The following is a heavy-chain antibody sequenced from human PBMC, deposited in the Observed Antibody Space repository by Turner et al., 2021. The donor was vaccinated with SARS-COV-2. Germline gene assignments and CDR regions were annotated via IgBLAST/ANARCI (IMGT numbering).Heavy chain of an antibody. CDR1: GLTFSSYA. J-gene: IGHJ6*02. CDR3: ARDRRGSHAPYYYYAIDV. D-gene: IGHD5-12*01. V-gene: IGHV3-30*04. Sequence: QVQLVASGGGVVQPGRSLRLSCAASGLTFSSYAMHWVRQAPGKGLEWVAVISHDGSNKYYADSVKGRFTISRDNSKNTLYLQMNSLRAEDTAVYYCARDRRGSHAPYYYYAIDVWGQGTTVTVSS. CDR2: ISHDGSNK.